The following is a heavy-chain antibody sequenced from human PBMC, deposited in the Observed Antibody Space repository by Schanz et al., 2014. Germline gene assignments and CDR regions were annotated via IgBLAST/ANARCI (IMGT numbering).Heavy chain of an antibody. D-gene: IGHD3-10*01. CDR3: TSEAHNHDGLRSYSNV. V-gene: IGHV1-69*02. CDR2: IIPILGIA. Sequence: QVQLVQSGAEVKKPGSSMKVSCKASGGTFNSYTINWVRQAPGQGLEWMGRIIPILGIANYAQKFQGRVTITADKSTFTAYMDVSSLRSEDTAVYFCTSEAHNHDGLRSYSNVWGQGTLVTVTS. J-gene: IGHJ4*02. CDR1: GGTFNSYT.